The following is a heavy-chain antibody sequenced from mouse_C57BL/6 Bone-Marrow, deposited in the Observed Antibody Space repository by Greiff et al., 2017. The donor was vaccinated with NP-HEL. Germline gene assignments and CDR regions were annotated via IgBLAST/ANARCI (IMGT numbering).Heavy chain of an antibody. CDR3: ARGDYYGSSSYVDY. J-gene: IGHJ2*01. CDR1: GFTFSSYT. Sequence: EVHLVESGGGLVKPGGSLKLSCAASGFTFSSYTMSWVRQTPEKRLEWVATISGGGGNTYYPDSVKGRFTISRDNAKNTLYLQMSSLRSEDTALYYCARGDYYGSSSYVDYWGQGTTLTVSS. D-gene: IGHD1-1*01. V-gene: IGHV5-9*01. CDR2: ISGGGGNT.